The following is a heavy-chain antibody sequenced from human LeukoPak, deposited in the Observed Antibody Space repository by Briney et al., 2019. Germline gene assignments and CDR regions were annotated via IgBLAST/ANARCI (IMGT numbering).Heavy chain of an antibody. J-gene: IGHJ6*02. CDR3: ARDWSYVVPAAMAHWRAYYYYGMDV. Sequence: PGESLRLSCAASGFTFSSYSMNWVRQAPGKGLEWVSSISSSSSYIYYADSVKGRFTISRDNAKNSLYLQMNSLRAEDTAVYYCARDWSYVVPAAMAHWRAYYYYGMDVWGQGTTVTVSS. CDR2: ISSSSSYI. CDR1: GFTFSSYS. D-gene: IGHD2-2*01. V-gene: IGHV3-21*01.